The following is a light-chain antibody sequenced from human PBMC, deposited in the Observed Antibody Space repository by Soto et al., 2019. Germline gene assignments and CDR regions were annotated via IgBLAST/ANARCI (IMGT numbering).Light chain of an antibody. V-gene: IGKV1-5*03. CDR2: KAS. Sequence: DIQMTQSPSTLSASGGDRVSITCRASQSIRTYLAWYQQKPGKAPKLLIYKASSLGSGVRSRFSGSGSGTDFTLTISSLEPDDSATYYCQHYNADAWTFGLGTRV. CDR3: QHYNADAWT. J-gene: IGKJ1*01. CDR1: QSIRTY.